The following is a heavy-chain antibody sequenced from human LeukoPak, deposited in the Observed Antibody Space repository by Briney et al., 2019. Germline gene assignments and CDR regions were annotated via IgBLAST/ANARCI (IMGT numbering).Heavy chain of an antibody. J-gene: IGHJ3*02. Sequence: TSETLSPTCTVSGGSISSSSYYWGWIRQPPGKGLEWIGSIYYSGSTYYNPSLKSRVTISVDTSKNQFSLKLSSVTAADTAVYYCARPYSSSWSINVDAFDIWGQGTMVTVSS. V-gene: IGHV4-39*01. CDR2: IYYSGST. D-gene: IGHD6-13*01. CDR1: GGSISSSSYY. CDR3: ARPYSSSWSINVDAFDI.